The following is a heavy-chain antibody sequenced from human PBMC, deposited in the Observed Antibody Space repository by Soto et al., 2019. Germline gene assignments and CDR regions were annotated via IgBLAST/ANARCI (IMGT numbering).Heavy chain of an antibody. CDR2: MNPNSGNT. V-gene: IGHV1-8*01. Sequence: QVQLVQSGAEVKKPGASVKVSCKASGYTFTSYDINWVRQATGQGLEWMGWMNPNSGNTGYAQKFQGRVTMTSNTSISTAYMELSSLRSEDTAVYYCARVRLNYDILTGYYSPAVLPDYWGQGTLVTVSS. CDR1: GYTFTSYD. J-gene: IGHJ4*02. CDR3: ARVRLNYDILTGYYSPAVLPDY. D-gene: IGHD3-9*01.